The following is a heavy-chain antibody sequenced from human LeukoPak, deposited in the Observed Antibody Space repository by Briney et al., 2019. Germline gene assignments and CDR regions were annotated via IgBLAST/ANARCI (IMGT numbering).Heavy chain of an antibody. CDR1: GFTFSSYA. CDR3: AAWELLGDFDY. CDR2: ISYDGSNK. J-gene: IGHJ4*02. D-gene: IGHD1-26*01. Sequence: GGSLRLSCAASGFTFSSYAMHWVRQAPGKGLEWVAVISYDGSNKYYADSVKGRFTISRDNSKNTLYLQMSSLRSEDTAVYYCAAWELLGDFDYWGQGTLVTVSS. V-gene: IGHV3-30-3*01.